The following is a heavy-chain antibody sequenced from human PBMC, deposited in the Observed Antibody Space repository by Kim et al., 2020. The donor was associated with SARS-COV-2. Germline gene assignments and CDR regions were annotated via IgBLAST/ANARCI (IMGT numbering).Heavy chain of an antibody. J-gene: IGHJ4*02. Sequence: ASVKVSCKASGYTFTSYYMHWVRQAPGQGLEWMGIINPSGGSTSYAQKFQGRVTMTRDTSTSTVYMELSSLRSEDTAVYYCARESMYYYGSGSYGVYWGQGTLVTVSS. CDR1: GYTFTSYY. CDR2: INPSGGST. D-gene: IGHD3-10*01. CDR3: ARESMYYYGSGSYGVY. V-gene: IGHV1-46*01.